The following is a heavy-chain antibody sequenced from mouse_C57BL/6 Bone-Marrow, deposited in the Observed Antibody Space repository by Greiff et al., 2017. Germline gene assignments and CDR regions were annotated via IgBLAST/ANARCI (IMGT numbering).Heavy chain of an antibody. CDR1: GYTFTSYW. V-gene: IGHV1-59*01. CDR2: IDPSDSYT. Sequence: QVQLQQPGAELVRPGTSVKLSCKASGYTFTSYWMHWVKQRPGQGLEWIGVIDPSDSYTNYNQKFKGKATLTVDTSSSTAYMQLSSLTSEDSAVYYCARQNGYYVCWDFDVWGTGTTVTVSS. J-gene: IGHJ1*03. CDR3: ARQNGYYVCWDFDV. D-gene: IGHD2-3*01.